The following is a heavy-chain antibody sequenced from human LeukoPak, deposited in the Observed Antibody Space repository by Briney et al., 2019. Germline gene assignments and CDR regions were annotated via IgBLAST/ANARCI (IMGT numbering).Heavy chain of an antibody. Sequence: TSETLSLTCTVSDGAIAGYSWSWIRQAPGKGLEWIGYIYYSGDTNYNPSLQSRVTVSVDTSKNQFSLRLTSVSAADTAVYYCARVEEGYGSGRRENYYYYYMDVWGKGTTVTISS. CDR3: ARVEEGYGSGRRENYYYYYMDV. V-gene: IGHV4-59*01. J-gene: IGHJ6*03. CDR2: IYYSGDT. CDR1: DGAIAGYS. D-gene: IGHD3-10*01.